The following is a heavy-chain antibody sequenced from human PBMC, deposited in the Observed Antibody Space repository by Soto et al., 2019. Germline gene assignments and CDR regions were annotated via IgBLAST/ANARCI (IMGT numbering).Heavy chain of an antibody. J-gene: IGHJ4*02. CDR3: ARGGVPAAMSD. CDR2: INSDGSNT. D-gene: IGHD2-2*01. V-gene: IGHV3-74*01. Sequence: EVQLVESGGGLVQPGGSLRLSCAASGFTFSSFWMHWVRQAPGEGLVWVSRINSDGSNTNYADSVKGRFTISRDNARNALYLQMNTLRAEDTAVYYCARGGVPAAMSDWGQGTLVTVSS. CDR1: GFTFSSFW.